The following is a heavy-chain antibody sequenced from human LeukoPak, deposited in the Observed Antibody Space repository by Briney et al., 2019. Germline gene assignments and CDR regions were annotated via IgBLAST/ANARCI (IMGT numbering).Heavy chain of an antibody. CDR3: ARLWSSSWDFDY. D-gene: IGHD6-13*01. CDR2: ISSSGSTI. Sequence: SGGSLRLSCAASGFTFSSYEMNWVRQAPGKGLEWVSYISSSGSTIYYADSVKGRFTISRDNAKNSLYLQMNSLRAEDTAVYYCARLWSSSWDFDYWGQGTLVTVSS. CDR1: GFTFSSYE. V-gene: IGHV3-48*03. J-gene: IGHJ4*02.